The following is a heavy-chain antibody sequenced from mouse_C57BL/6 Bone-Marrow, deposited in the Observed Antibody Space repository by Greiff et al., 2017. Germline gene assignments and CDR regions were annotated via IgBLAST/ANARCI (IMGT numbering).Heavy chain of an antibody. J-gene: IGHJ1*03. V-gene: IGHV5-4*03. Sequence: EVKLVESGGGLVKPGGSLKLSCAASGFTFSSSAMSWVRQTPEKRLEWVATISDGGSYTYYPDNVKGRFTISRDNAKNNLYLQMSHLKSEDTAMYYCARAWGGYFDVWGTGTTVTVSS. D-gene: IGHD4-1*01. CDR3: ARAWGGYFDV. CDR1: GFTFSSSA. CDR2: ISDGGSYT.